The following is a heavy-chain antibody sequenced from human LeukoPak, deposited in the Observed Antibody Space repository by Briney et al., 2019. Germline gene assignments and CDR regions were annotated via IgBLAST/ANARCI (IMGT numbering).Heavy chain of an antibody. CDR3: ASPAITMVRGVGDY. D-gene: IGHD3-10*01. Sequence: GGSLRLSCAASGFTFSDYYMSWIRQAPGKGLEWVSYISSSGSTIYYADSVKGRFTISRDNAKNSLYLQVNSLRAEDTAVYYCASPAITMVRGVGDYWGQGTLVTVSS. J-gene: IGHJ4*02. CDR1: GFTFSDYY. CDR2: ISSSGSTI. V-gene: IGHV3-11*01.